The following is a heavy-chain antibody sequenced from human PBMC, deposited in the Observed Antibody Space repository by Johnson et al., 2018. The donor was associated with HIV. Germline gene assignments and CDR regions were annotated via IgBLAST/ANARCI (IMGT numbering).Heavy chain of an antibody. CDR3: ARALTTDAFDI. CDR1: GFTFSSYA. D-gene: IGHD4-17*01. V-gene: IGHV3-30-3*01. CDR2: ISYVGSNK. J-gene: IGHJ3*02. Sequence: QVQLVEFGGGVVQPGRSLRLSCAASGFTFSSYAMHWVRQAPAKGLEWVAFISYVGSNKYYADSVKGRFTISRDNSKNTLYLQMNSLRAEDTAVYYCARALTTDAFDIWGQGTMVTVSS.